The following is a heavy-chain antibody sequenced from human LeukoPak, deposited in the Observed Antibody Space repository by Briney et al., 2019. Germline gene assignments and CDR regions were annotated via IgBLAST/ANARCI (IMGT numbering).Heavy chain of an antibody. CDR3: ARDSRIGRGNC. CDR1: GGSFSGYY. CDR2: INHSGST. D-gene: IGHD1-26*01. V-gene: IGHV4-34*01. J-gene: IGHJ4*02. Sequence: SETLSLTCAVYGGSFSGYYWSWIRQPPGKGLEWIGEINHSGSTNYNPSLKSRVTISVDTSKNQFSLKLSSVTAADTAVYYCARDSRIGRGNCWGQGTLVTVSS.